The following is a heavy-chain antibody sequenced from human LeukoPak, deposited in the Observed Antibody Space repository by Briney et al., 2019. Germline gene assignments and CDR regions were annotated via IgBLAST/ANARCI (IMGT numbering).Heavy chain of an antibody. J-gene: IGHJ4*02. CDR2: IWYDGSNK. D-gene: IGHD1-26*01. Sequence: GGSLRLSCAASGFTFSSYGMHWVRQAPGKGLERVAVIWYDGSNKYYADSVKGRFTISRDNSKNTLYLQMNSLRAEDTAVYYCARDGGSYYRFDYWGQGTLVTVSS. V-gene: IGHV3-33*01. CDR1: GFTFSSYG. CDR3: ARDGGSYYRFDY.